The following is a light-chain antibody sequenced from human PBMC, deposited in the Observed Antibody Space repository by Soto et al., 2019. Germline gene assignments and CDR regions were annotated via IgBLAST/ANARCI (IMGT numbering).Light chain of an antibody. Sequence: LSSRARQSVTSSLAWFQQKPGQAPRLLIYDVSRRATAIPARFSGSGSGTEFTLSISGLEAEDFAVYFCQQRTRWPTFGGGTKVDIK. V-gene: IGKV3-11*01. CDR3: QQRTRWPT. CDR2: DVS. J-gene: IGKJ4*01. CDR1: QSVTSS.